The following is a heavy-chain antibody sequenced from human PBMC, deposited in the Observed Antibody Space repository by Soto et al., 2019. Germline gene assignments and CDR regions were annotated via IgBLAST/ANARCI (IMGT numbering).Heavy chain of an antibody. J-gene: IGHJ4*02. D-gene: IGHD3-3*01. CDR2: ISGNSGTT. CDR3: AKGRAITVFGVITPFDS. Sequence: EVQLLESGGDFKQPGGSLRLSCEDSGFNFSNYALNWVRQAPGKRLEWVSVISGNSGTTYYAASVKGRFTISRDNSKKTLCLQVNSLRADDTAVYYCAKGRAITVFGVITPFDSWGQGTLVTVSS. V-gene: IGHV3-23*01. CDR1: GFNFSNYA.